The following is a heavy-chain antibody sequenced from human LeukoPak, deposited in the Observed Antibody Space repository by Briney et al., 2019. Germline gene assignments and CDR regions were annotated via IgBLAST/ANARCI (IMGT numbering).Heavy chain of an antibody. CDR2: INPNSGGK. D-gene: IGHD2-15*01. Sequence: GPSVRVSCRASGYPLTGYYMHGLGQAPGQGLDGMGWINPNSGGKNYAQKFQGRVTMTRDTSISTAYMELSRLRSDDTAVYYCARDISPEYCSGGSCYSRDSWFDPWGQGTLVTVSS. J-gene: IGHJ5*02. V-gene: IGHV1-2*02. CDR3: ARDISPEYCSGGSCYSRDSWFDP. CDR1: GYPLTGYY.